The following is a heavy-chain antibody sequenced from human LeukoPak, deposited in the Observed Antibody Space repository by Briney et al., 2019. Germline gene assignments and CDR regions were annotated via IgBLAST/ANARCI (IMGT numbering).Heavy chain of an antibody. CDR3: ARTRVEMAPNFDY. D-gene: IGHD5-24*01. CDR2: IYHSGST. V-gene: IGHV4-38-2*01. J-gene: IGHJ4*02. CDR1: GYSISSGYY. Sequence: PSETLSLTCAVSGYSISSGYYWGWIRQPPGKGLEWIGSIYHSGSTYYNPSLRSRVTISVDTSKNQFSLKLSSVTAADTAAYYCARTRVEMAPNFDYWGQGTLVTVSS.